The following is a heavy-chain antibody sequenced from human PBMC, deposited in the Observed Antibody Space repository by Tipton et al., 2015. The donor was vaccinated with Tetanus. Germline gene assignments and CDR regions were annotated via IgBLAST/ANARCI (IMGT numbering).Heavy chain of an antibody. Sequence: TLSLTCTVSGGSINSGGHFWTWIRHRSGKGLEWIGHIRDNGNSYANPSLSGRVTMSVDTRKHQFSLNLTSVSVADTATYYCAREQGGGRVVRLNWFGPWGQGTLVTVSS. V-gene: IGHV4-31*03. CDR2: IRDNGNS. CDR3: AREQGGGRVVRLNWFGP. CDR1: GGSINSGGHF. J-gene: IGHJ5*02. D-gene: IGHD6-6*01.